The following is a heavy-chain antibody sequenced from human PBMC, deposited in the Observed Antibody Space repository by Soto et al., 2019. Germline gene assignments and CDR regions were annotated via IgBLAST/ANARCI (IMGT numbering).Heavy chain of an antibody. CDR2: IXXSXSX. V-gene: IGHV4-34*01. D-gene: IGHD6-13*01. CDR3: ARGGIAAAGGYDY. J-gene: IGHJ4*02. CDR1: GGSFSGYY. Sequence: SETLSLTCGVDGGSFSGYYWGWIRQPPGKGLEXIGEIXXSXSXXXNXXXXSRVTISVDTSKNQFSLKLSSVTAADTAVYYCARGGIAAAGGYDYWGQATLVTVSS.